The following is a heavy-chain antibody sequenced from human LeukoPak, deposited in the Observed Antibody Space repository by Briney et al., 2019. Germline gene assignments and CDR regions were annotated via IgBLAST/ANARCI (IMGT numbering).Heavy chain of an antibody. CDR3: ARAVVVAANTYFDY. V-gene: IGHV1-18*01. CDR1: GYTFTSYG. D-gene: IGHD2-15*01. CDR2: ISAYNGNT. J-gene: IGHJ4*02. Sequence: GASVKVSCKASGYTFTSYGISWVRQAPGQGLEWMGWISAYNGNTNYAEKLQGRVTMTTDTSTSTAYMELRSLRSDDTAVYYCARAVVVAANTYFDYWGQGTLVTVSS.